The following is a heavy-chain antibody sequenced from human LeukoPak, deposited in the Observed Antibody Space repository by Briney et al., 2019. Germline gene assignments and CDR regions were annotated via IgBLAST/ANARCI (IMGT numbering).Heavy chain of an antibody. V-gene: IGHV4-39*01. D-gene: IGHD3-22*01. CDR1: GGSISSSSYY. CDR3: ASPFTYYYDSSYSDY. J-gene: IGHJ4*02. Sequence: SETLSLTCTVSGGSISSSSYYWGWIRQPPGKGLDWIGTIYYSGSTYYNPSLKSRVTISINTSKKQFTLKLNSVTSTDAAEYHRASPFTYYYDSSYSDYWGRGTLVTVSS. CDR2: IYYSGST.